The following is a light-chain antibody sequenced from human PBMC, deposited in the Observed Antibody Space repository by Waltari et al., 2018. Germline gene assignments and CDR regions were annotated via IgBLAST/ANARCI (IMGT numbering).Light chain of an antibody. CDR1: QSVSSSY. Sequence: ERVLTQSPGTLSLSPGDRATLSCRASQSVSSSYLAWYQQKPGQAPRLLIYGASNRATGIPDRFSGSGSGTDFTLTISRLEPEDFAVYYCQQYLTSPPKLTFGGGTKVEIK. CDR3: QQYLTSPPKLT. CDR2: GAS. J-gene: IGKJ4*01. V-gene: IGKV3-20*01.